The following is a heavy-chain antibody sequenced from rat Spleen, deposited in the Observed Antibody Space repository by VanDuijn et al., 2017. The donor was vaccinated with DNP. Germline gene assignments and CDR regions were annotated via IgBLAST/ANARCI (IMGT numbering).Heavy chain of an antibody. Sequence: QVQLKESGPGLVQPSQTLSLTCPVSGIALNSNNVSWVRQPPGKNLEWMGTMWSGDTTDFNPALKPRLSISRDTSKSQVFLEMDSLRSEDTATYYCARQDPFDYWGQGVMVTVSS. V-gene: IGHV2-1*01. CDR2: MWSGDTT. CDR1: GIALNSNN. J-gene: IGHJ2*01. CDR3: ARQDPFDY.